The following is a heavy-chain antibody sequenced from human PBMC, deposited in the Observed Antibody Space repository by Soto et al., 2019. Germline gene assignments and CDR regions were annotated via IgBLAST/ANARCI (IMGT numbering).Heavy chain of an antibody. CDR3: ASRDIVVVPAAPLDNWFDP. CDR1: GGSFSGYY. V-gene: IGHV4-34*01. Sequence: SETLSLTCAVYGGSFSGYYWSWIRQPPGKGLEWIGEINHSGSTNYNPSLKSRVTISVDTSKNQFSLKLSSVTAADTAVYYCASRDIVVVPAAPLDNWFDPWGQGTLVTVSS. J-gene: IGHJ5*02. D-gene: IGHD2-2*01. CDR2: INHSGST.